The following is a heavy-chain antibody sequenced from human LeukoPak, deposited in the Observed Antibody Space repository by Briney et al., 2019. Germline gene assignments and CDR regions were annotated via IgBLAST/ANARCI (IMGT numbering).Heavy chain of an antibody. CDR1: GGSISNSNW. D-gene: IGHD3-22*01. V-gene: IGHV4-4*02. CDR3: ARGGSGYYASEYFQD. Sequence: SETLSLTCAVSGGSISNSNWWSWVRQPPGKGLEWIGETYHSGSTNYNPSLKSRVTISLDKSKNQFSLKLASVTAADTAVYYCARGGSGYYASEYFQDWGQGTLVTVSS. CDR2: TYHSGST. J-gene: IGHJ1*01.